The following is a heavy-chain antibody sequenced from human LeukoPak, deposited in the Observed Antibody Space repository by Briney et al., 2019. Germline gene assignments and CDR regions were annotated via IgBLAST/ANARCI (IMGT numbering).Heavy chain of an antibody. CDR2: MYTSGST. V-gene: IGHV4-61*02. J-gene: IGHJ6*03. D-gene: IGHD3-3*01. Sequence: SETLSLTCTVSGGSISSGSYYWSWIRQPAGQGLEYIGRMYTSGSTNYNPSLKSRVTISVDTSKNQFSLKLSSVTAADTAVYYCARNVENYYYYYMDVWGKGTTVTVSS. CDR1: GGSISSGSYY. CDR3: ARNVENYYYYYMDV.